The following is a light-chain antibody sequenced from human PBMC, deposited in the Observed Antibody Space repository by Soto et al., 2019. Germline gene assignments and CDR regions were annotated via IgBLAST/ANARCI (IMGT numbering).Light chain of an antibody. V-gene: IGKV1-39*01. Sequence: DIQMTQSPSSLSASVGDRVTITCRASQSIISYLNWYQQKPGKAPKLLIYAASSLQSGVPSRFSGSGSGTDFTLTISSLQPEDFATYYCPQSYSTPYTFGQGTKLEIK. CDR3: PQSYSTPYT. CDR2: AAS. CDR1: QSIISY. J-gene: IGKJ2*01.